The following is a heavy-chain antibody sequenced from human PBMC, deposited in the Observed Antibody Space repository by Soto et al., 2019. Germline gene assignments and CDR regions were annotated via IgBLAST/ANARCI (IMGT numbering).Heavy chain of an antibody. CDR2: ISANGASI. D-gene: IGHD3-22*01. CDR3: AKDRYYDTPGWFDP. J-gene: IGHJ5*02. V-gene: IGHV3-23*01. CDR1: GFTFRDHA. Sequence: PGGSLRLSCVGSGFTFRDHATRWVRQAPGRGLEWVSAISANGASIQHADSVKGRFSVSRDNAKNTVYLQMDNLRTEDSAVYYCAKDRYYDTPGWFDPWGQGSRVTVSS.